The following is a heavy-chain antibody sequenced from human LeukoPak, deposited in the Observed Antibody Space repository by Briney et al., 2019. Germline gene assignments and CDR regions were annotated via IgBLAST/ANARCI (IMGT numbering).Heavy chain of an antibody. J-gene: IGHJ4*02. D-gene: IGHD3-10*01. CDR2: IWYDGSNK. Sequence: GRSLRLSCAASGFTFSSYGMHWVRQAPGKGLEWVAVIWYDGSNKYYADSVKGRFTISRGNSKNTVYLQMNSLRAEDTAVYYCGVRGVIGIGGFDYWGQGTLVTVSS. CDR3: GVRGVIGIGGFDY. V-gene: IGHV3-33*01. CDR1: GFTFSSYG.